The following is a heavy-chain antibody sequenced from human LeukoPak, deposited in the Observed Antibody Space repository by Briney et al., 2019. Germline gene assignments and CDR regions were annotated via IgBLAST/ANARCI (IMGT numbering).Heavy chain of an antibody. V-gene: IGHV3-11*01. CDR1: GFNFSDYN. Sequence: GGSLRLSCAASGFNFSDYNMIWVRQAPGKGLEWVSYITHGGSTIHYADSVKGRFTISRGNSKKSLYLQMNSLRADDTAVYDCARSRGLTGGCVDVWGQGTTVTVFS. J-gene: IGHJ6*02. CDR2: ITHGGSTI. CDR3: ARSRGLTGGCVDV. D-gene: IGHD4-23*01.